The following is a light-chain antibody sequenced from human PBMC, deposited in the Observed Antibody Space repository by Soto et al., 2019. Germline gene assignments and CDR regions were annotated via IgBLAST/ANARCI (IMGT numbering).Light chain of an antibody. Sequence: EIVLTQSPATLSLSPGERATLSCRASQSVSSYLAWYQQKPGQAPRLLIYDASNRATGIPARFSGSGSGTDFTLTIADLQPDDFGTYYCQQSLTMPITFGHGTRLDIK. V-gene: IGKV3-11*01. CDR2: DAS. CDR1: QSVSSY. J-gene: IGKJ5*01. CDR3: QQSLTMPIT.